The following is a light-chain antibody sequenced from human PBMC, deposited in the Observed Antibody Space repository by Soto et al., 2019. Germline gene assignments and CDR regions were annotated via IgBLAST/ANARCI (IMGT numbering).Light chain of an antibody. CDR3: QRVYSSRT. J-gene: IGKJ1*01. CDR2: GAS. CDR1: QTIGTN. Sequence: DIQMNQSPSSLSSSVGDRVIITCRASQTIGTNLNWYQQKAGKDPRILIYGASRLQSWVPSRFTGSGSGTDFTLTIDSLQPEEFATYRCQRVYSSRTFGQGTKVDFK. V-gene: IGKV1-39*01.